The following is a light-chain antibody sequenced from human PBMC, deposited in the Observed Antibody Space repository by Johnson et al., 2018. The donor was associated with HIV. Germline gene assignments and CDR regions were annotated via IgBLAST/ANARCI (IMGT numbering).Light chain of an antibody. CDR1: SSNIGSNT. CDR3: GTWDSSLSAGYV. V-gene: IGLV1-44*01. Sequence: QSVLTQPPSASGPPGQRVTISCSGTSSNIGSNTVNWYQQFPGTAPKLLIYRNNQRPSGVPDRFSGSKSGTSATLGITGLQTGDEADYYCGTWDSSLSAGYVFGTGTKVTVL. CDR2: RNN. J-gene: IGLJ1*01.